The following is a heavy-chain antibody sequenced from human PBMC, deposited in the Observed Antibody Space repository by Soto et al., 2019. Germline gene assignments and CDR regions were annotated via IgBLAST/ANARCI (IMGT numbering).Heavy chain of an antibody. CDR3: ARTTRPVVVFFLMIRRPPRSTLFPYTTPSDL. Sequence: EWVSAISGRGGSTYYADSVKGRFTISRDNSKNTLYLQMNSLRAEDTAVYYCARTTRPVVVFFLMIRRPPRSTLFPYTTPSDL. D-gene: IGHD1-1*01. J-gene: IGHJ2*01. CDR2: ISGRGGST. V-gene: IGHV3-23*01.